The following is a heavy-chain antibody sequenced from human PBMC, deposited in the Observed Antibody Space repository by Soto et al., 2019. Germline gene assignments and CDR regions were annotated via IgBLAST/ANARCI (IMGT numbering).Heavy chain of an antibody. CDR1: GGSFSGYY. CDR3: AREVRATYYYYYYMDV. Sequence: ETLSLTCAVYGGSFSGYYWSWIRQPPGKGLEWIGEINHSGSTNYNPSLKSRVTISVDTSKNQFSLKLSSVTAADTAVYYCAREVRATYYYYYYMDVWGKGTTVTVSS. V-gene: IGHV4-34*01. J-gene: IGHJ6*03. CDR2: INHSGST. D-gene: IGHD3-10*01.